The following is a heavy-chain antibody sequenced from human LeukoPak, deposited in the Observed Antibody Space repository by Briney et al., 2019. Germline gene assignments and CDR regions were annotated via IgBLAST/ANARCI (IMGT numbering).Heavy chain of an antibody. CDR2: IYYSGST. D-gene: IGHD1-1*01. V-gene: IGHV4-39*07. J-gene: IGHJ5*01. Sequence: SETLSLTCTVSGDSISSSNYYWGWIGQPPGKGLEWIASIYYSGSTYYNPSLKSRVTISVDTSKNQFSLKLSSVTAADTAVYYCSRKSWKPDSWGQGTLVTVSS. CDR3: SRKSWKPDS. CDR1: GDSISSSNYY.